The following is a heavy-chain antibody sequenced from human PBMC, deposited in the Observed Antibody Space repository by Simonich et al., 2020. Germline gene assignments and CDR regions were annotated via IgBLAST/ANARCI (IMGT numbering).Heavy chain of an antibody. V-gene: IGHV1-8*03. D-gene: IGHD2-2*01. CDR2: MNPNSGNK. CDR1: GYTFTSYD. Sequence: QVQLVQSGAEVKKPGASVKVSFKASGYTFTSYDINWVRQATGKWREWMGWMNPNSGNKGYAQKFQGRVTITRNTSISTAYMELSSLRSEDTAVYYCARARYCSSTSCYNWFDPWGQGTLVTVSS. J-gene: IGHJ5*02. CDR3: ARARYCSSTSCYNWFDP.